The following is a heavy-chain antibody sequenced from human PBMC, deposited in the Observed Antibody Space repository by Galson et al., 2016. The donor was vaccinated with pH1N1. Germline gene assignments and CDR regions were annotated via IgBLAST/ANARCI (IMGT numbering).Heavy chain of an antibody. CDR3: ARDPRELSPAFGTFDI. J-gene: IGHJ3*02. Sequence: ETLSLTCTVSGGSIRSGGYSWNWVRQVPGKGLEWIGYISDSGSTYYNPSLKSRVAISVDASKKQFSLKLTSLTPADTAVYYCARDPRELSPAFGTFDIWGQGTTVTVSS. CDR2: ISDSGST. D-gene: IGHD3-16*02. V-gene: IGHV4-61*08. CDR1: GGSIRSGGYS.